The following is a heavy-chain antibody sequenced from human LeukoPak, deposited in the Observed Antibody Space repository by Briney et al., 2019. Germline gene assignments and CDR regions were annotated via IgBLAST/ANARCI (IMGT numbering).Heavy chain of an antibody. D-gene: IGHD4-17*01. CDR3: ARDTGFNWFDP. CDR2: INHSGST. CDR1: GGSFSGYY. Sequence: SETLSLTCAVYGGSFSGYYWSWIRQPPGKGLEWIGEINHSGSTNYNPSLKSRVTISIDTSKKQFSLKLSSVTAADTAVYYCARDTGFNWFDPWGQGTLVTVSS. V-gene: IGHV4-34*01. J-gene: IGHJ5*02.